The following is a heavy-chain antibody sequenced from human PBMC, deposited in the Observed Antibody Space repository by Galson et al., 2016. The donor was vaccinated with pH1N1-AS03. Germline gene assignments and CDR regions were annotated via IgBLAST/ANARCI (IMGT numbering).Heavy chain of an antibody. D-gene: IGHD2-2*01. CDR2: INQDGSKQ. Sequence: SLRLSCAASGFTFSTNCMSWVRQAPGKGLEWVANINQDGSKQYYVDSVKGRFTISRDNAKKSLYLQMNSLRAEDTAVYYCARAPVVAGAPDYNYGMDVWGQGTTVTVSS. V-gene: IGHV3-7*01. CDR3: ARAPVVAGAPDYNYGMDV. J-gene: IGHJ6*02. CDR1: GFTFSTNC.